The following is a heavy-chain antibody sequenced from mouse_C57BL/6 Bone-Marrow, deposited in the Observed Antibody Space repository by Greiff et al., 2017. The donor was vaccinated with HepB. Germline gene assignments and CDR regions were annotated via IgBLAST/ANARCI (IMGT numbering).Heavy chain of an antibody. V-gene: IGHV1-78*01. Sequence: VKLQESDAELVKPGASVKISCKVSGYTFTDHTIHWMKQRPEQGLEWIGYIYPRDGSTKYNEKFKGKATLTADKSSSTAYMQLNSLTSEDSAVYFCARRNGDYGTWFAYWGQGTLVTVSA. J-gene: IGHJ3*01. CDR3: ARRNGDYGTWFAY. CDR2: IYPRDGST. CDR1: GYTFTDHT. D-gene: IGHD2-13*01.